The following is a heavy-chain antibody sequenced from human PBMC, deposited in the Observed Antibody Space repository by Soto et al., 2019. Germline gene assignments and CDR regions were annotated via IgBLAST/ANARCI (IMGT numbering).Heavy chain of an antibody. CDR2: ITDSGGSI. CDR3: AKLYWNPRYFDY. J-gene: IGHJ4*02. V-gene: IGHV3-23*01. Sequence: AGSLKHSCAASGFTFSSVAMAWVRQAPGKGLEWVSGITDSGGSIDYADSVKGRFTISRDNSRNTLYLQMNSLRAEDTAVYYCAKLYWNPRYFDYWGQGTRVTVSS. CDR1: GFTFSSVA. D-gene: IGHD1-1*01.